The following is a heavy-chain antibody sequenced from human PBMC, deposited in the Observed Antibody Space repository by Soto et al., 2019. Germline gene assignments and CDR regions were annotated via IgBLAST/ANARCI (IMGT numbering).Heavy chain of an antibody. CDR1: GGSISSSNW. J-gene: IGHJ4*02. D-gene: IGHD3-22*01. V-gene: IGHV4-4*02. CDR2: IFHSGTT. Sequence: QVQLQESGPGLVRPSGTLSLTCTVSGGSISSSNWWTWVRQPPGKGLEWIGEIFHSGTTNYNPSLKSRVTISVDKSKNQFSLKVNSVTAADTAVYSCARGVYGNSGYIIGFFDNWGQGTLVTVSS. CDR3: ARGVYGNSGYIIGFFDN.